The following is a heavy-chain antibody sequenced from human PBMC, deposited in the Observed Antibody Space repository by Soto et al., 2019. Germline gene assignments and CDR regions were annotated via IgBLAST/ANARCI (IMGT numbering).Heavy chain of an antibody. CDR2: INPGGGSA. D-gene: IGHD3-10*01. CDR3: ARDPNYFGSGSRFDH. J-gene: IGHJ4*02. V-gene: IGHV1-46*01. CDR1: GYTFTNYY. Sequence: QVQLVQSGAEVKRPGASVKLSCKASGYTFTNYYMHWVRQAPGQGLEWMGIINPGGGSARYAQKFQDRTAMTWDTSTTTVYMEVNSLRSEDTAVYYCARDPNYFGSGSRFDHWGQGTLITVSS.